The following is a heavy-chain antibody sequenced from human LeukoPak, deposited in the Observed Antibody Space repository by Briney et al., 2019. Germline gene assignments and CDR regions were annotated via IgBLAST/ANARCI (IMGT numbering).Heavy chain of an antibody. CDR1: GFGLSGSG. CDR3: ARGASYSSSWATFDN. D-gene: IGHD6-13*01. J-gene: IGHJ4*02. V-gene: IGHV3-48*01. Sequence: GGSLRLSCVASGFGLSGSGMTWVRQAPGKGLEWISYISVSGGIIYYADSVRGRFTISRDNAKNSLFLQMNSLTVEDTAVYYCARGASYSSSWATFDNWGQGTLVTV. CDR2: ISVSGGII.